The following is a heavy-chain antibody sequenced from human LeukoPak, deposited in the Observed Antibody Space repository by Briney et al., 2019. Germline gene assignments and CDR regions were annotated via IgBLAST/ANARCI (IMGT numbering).Heavy chain of an antibody. CDR1: GYSFTSYW. J-gene: IGHJ4*02. Sequence: GESLKISCKGSGYSFTSYWIGWVRQMPGKGLEWMGIIYPGDSDTRYSPSFQGQVTISADKSISTAYLQWSSLKASDTAMYYCARRGHSGGGSYYFDYWGQGTLVTVSS. V-gene: IGHV5-51*01. CDR2: IYPGDSDT. D-gene: IGHD4-23*01. CDR3: ARRGHSGGGSYYFDY.